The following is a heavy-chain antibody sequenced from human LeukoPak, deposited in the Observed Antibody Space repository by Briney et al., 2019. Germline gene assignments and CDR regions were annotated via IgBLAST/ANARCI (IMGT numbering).Heavy chain of an antibody. D-gene: IGHD6-19*01. CDR3: VARGGWARFDY. CDR2: ITETSRTI. J-gene: IGHJ4*02. V-gene: IGHV3-48*01. Sequence: GGSLRLSCAASGFSFSTYSMNWVRQAPGKELEWISYITETSRTIYYADSVKGRFTISRDNANNSLFLQMSSLRPEDTAVYYCVARGGWARFDYWGQGALVTVSS. CDR1: GFSFSTYS.